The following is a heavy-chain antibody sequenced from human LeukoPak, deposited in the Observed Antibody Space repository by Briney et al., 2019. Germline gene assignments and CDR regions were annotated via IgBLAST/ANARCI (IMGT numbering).Heavy chain of an antibody. J-gene: IGHJ4*02. CDR1: GDSVSSNSAA. CDR3: ARGSGVAVAGPYYFDY. D-gene: IGHD6-19*01. Sequence: SQTLSLTCALSGDSVSSNSAAWNWIRQSPSRGLEWLGRTYYRSKWHNDYAVSVKSRITINADTSNNQFSLQLNSVTPEDTAVYYCARGSGVAVAGPYYFDYWGQGTLVTVSS. V-gene: IGHV6-1*01. CDR2: TYYRSKWHN.